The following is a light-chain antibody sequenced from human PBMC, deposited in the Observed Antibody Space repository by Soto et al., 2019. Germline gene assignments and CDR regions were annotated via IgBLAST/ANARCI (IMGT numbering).Light chain of an antibody. J-gene: IGKJ3*01. V-gene: IGKV3-20*01. Sequence: EIVLTQSPGTLSLSPGERATLSCRASQSISSSYLAWYQQKPGQAPRLLVYGASSRATSIPDRFSGSGSGTDFTLTIIRLEPEDFAVYYCQQYGSSRFTFGPGTKVD. CDR1: QSISSSY. CDR2: GAS. CDR3: QQYGSSRFT.